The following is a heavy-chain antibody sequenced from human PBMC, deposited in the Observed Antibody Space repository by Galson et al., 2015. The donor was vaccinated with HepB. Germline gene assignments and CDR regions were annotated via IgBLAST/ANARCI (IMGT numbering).Heavy chain of an antibody. CDR3: ARGLGSKYYYDSSGYYDAFDI. J-gene: IGHJ3*02. D-gene: IGHD3-22*01. V-gene: IGHV5-51*01. Sequence: QSGAEVKKPGESLKISCKGSGYSFTSYWIGWVRQMPGKGLEWMGIIYPGDSDTRYSPSFQGQVTISADKSISTAYLQWSSLKASDTAMYYCARGLGSKYYYDSSGYYDAFDIWGQGTMVTVSS. CDR1: GYSFTSYW. CDR2: IYPGDSDT.